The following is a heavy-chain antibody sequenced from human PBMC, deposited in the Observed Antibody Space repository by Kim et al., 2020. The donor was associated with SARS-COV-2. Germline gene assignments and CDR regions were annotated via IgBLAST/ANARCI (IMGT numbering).Heavy chain of an antibody. D-gene: IGHD3-3*01. V-gene: IGHV3-30*18. CDR3: AKDFGVVINYYYYGMDV. J-gene: IGHJ6*02. CDR2: ISYDGSNK. CDR1: GFTFSSYG. Sequence: GGSLRLSCAASGFTFSSYGMHWVRQAPGKGLEWVAVISYDGSNKYYADSVKGRFTISRDNSKNTLYLQMNSLRAEDTAVYYCAKDFGVVINYYYYGMDVWGQGTTVTVSS.